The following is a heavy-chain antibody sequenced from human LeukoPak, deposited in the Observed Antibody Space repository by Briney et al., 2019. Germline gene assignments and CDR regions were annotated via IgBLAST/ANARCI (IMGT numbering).Heavy chain of an antibody. CDR1: GSIFTSYW. CDR3: ARRAFGSGSYCDY. D-gene: IGHD3-10*01. CDR2: IYPGDSDS. Sequence: GESLQISCQGSGSIFTSYWIGGARQVPGKGLEWMGIIYPGDSDSRYSPSFQGQVTISADKSISTAYLQWSSLEASDTAMYYCARRAFGSGSYCDYWGQGTLVTVSS. V-gene: IGHV5-51*01. J-gene: IGHJ4*02.